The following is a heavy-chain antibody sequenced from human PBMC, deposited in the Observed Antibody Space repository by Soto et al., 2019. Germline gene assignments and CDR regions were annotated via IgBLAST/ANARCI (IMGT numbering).Heavy chain of an antibody. J-gene: IGHJ4*02. CDR3: AREYYDFWSGFDY. CDR2: IIPIFGTA. CDR1: GGTFSSYA. Sequence: SVKVSCKASGGTFSSYAISWVRHSPGQGLEWMGGIIPIFGTANYAQKFQGRVTITADESTSTAYMELSSLRSEDTAVYYCAREYYDFWSGFDYWGQGTLVTVSS. V-gene: IGHV1-69*13. D-gene: IGHD3-3*01.